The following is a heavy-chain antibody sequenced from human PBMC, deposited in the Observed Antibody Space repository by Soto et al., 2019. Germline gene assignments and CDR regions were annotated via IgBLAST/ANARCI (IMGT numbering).Heavy chain of an antibody. CDR2: IYTSGST. Sequence: SETLSLTCTVSGGSISSYYWSWIRQPTGKGLEWIWRIYTSGSTNYNPSLKSRVTMSVDTSKNQFSLKLSSVTAADTAVYYCARHIYSGSYFTDVWFDPWGQGTLVTVSS. V-gene: IGHV4-4*07. D-gene: IGHD1-26*01. CDR1: GGSISSYY. J-gene: IGHJ5*02. CDR3: ARHIYSGSYFTDVWFDP.